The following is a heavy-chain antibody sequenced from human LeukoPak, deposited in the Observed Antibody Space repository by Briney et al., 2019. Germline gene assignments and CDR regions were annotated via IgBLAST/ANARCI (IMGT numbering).Heavy chain of an antibody. Sequence: GGSLRLSCAASGSAFSSQAMGWVRQAPGKGLEWVSVISDSGSITYYADSVKGRFTISRDNSKNTLFLQMSSLRAEDTAVYYCAKDARRTSGWYFFDYWGRGTLVTVSS. D-gene: IGHD6-19*01. V-gene: IGHV3-23*01. CDR3: AKDARRTSGWYFFDY. CDR1: GSAFSSQA. J-gene: IGHJ4*02. CDR2: ISDSGSIT.